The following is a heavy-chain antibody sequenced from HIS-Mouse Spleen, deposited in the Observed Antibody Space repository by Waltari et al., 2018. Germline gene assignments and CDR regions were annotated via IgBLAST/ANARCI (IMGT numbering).Heavy chain of an antibody. CDR1: GFTVSSNY. J-gene: IGHJ4*02. Sequence: EVQLVESGGGLIQPGGSLRLSCAASGFTVSSNYMSWVRQAPGKGREWVSVIYSGGSTYYADSVKGRFTISRDNSKNTLYLQMNSLRAEDTAVYYCARNFYRYYFDYWGQGTLVTVSS. CDR2: IYSGGST. V-gene: IGHV3-53*01. CDR3: ARNFYRYYFDY. D-gene: IGHD3-9*01.